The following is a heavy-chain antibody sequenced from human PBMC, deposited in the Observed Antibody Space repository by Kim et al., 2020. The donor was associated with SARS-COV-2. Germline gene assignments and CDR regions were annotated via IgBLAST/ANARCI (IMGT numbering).Heavy chain of an antibody. J-gene: IGHJ4*02. CDR3: ARGRITIFGVVTEFDY. D-gene: IGHD3-3*01. Sequence: IQSRVTRSVDTSKNQFSLKLSSVTAADTAVYYCARGRITIFGVVTEFDYWGQGTLVTVSS. V-gene: IGHV4-31*02.